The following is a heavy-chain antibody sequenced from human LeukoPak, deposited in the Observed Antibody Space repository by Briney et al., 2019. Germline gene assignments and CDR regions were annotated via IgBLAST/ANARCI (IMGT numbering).Heavy chain of an antibody. D-gene: IGHD6-6*01. CDR2: IDNGGNT. J-gene: IGHJ4*02. CDR3: ARDGSARSLGN. V-gene: IGHV3-53*01. CDR1: GFIVSSNY. Sequence: GGSLRLSCAASGFIVSSNYMSWVRQAPGKGLEWVSVIDNGGNTYYAGSVKGRFTISRDNSKNTLYLQMNSLRAEDTAVYYCARDGSARSLGNWGQGTLVSVSS.